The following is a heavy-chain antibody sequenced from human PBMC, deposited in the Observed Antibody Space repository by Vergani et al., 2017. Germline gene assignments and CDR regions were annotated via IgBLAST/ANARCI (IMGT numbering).Heavy chain of an antibody. CDR3: ARDGAMVRGPYGD. D-gene: IGHD3-10*01. CDR2: IYHTGTT. J-gene: IGHJ4*02. V-gene: IGHV4-38-2*02. Sequence: QVQLQESGPGLVKPSETLSLTCTVSGDSIRSGFYWGWIRQPPGKGLEWIGSIYHTGTTYYNPFLKSRLTISLDTSKNQFSLNLSSVTAADTAVYYCARDGAMVRGPYGDWGQGTLVTVSS. CDR1: GDSIRSGFY.